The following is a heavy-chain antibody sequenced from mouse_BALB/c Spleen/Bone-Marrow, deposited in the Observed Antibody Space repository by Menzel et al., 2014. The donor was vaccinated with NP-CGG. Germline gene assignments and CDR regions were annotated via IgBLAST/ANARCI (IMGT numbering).Heavy chain of an antibody. CDR2: ISSGGST. V-gene: IGHV5-6-5*01. Sequence: EVKLVESGGGLVKPGGSLKLSCAASGFTFSSYAMSWVRQTPEKRLEWVASISSGGSTYYPDSVKGRFTISRDNARNIPYLQMSSLRSEDTAMYYCASPLYYGLHYYAMDYWGQGTSVTVSS. J-gene: IGHJ4*01. CDR3: ASPLYYGLHYYAMDY. CDR1: GFTFSSYA. D-gene: IGHD1-2*01.